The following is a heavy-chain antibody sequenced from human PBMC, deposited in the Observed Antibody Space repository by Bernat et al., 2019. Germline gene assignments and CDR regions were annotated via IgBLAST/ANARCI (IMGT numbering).Heavy chain of an antibody. CDR3: ARAVSIFGVVTPDAFDI. Sequence: EVQLVESGGGLVQPGGSLRLSCAASGFTVSSNYMSWVRQAPGKGLEWVSVIYSGGSTYYADSVKGRFTISRDNSKNTLYLQMDSLRAEDKAVYYCARAVSIFGVVTPDAFDIWGQGTMVTVSS. D-gene: IGHD3-3*01. V-gene: IGHV3-66*01. J-gene: IGHJ3*02. CDR1: GFTVSSNY. CDR2: IYSGGST.